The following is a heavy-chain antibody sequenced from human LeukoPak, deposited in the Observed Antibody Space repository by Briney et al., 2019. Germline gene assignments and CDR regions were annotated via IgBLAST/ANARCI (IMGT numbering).Heavy chain of an antibody. CDR3: ARSGFWSGYYSLDY. CDR1: GGSFSGYY. J-gene: IGHJ4*02. CDR2: INHSGST. Sequence: PSETPSLTCAVYGGSFSGYYWSWIRQPPGKGLEWIGEINHSGSTNYNPSLKSRVTISVDTSKNQFSLKLSSVTAADTAVYYCARSGFWSGYYSLDYWGQGTLVTVSS. D-gene: IGHD3-3*01. V-gene: IGHV4-34*01.